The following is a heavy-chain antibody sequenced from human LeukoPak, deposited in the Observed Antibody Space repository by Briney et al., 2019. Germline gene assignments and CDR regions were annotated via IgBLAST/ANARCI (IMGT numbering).Heavy chain of an antibody. D-gene: IGHD4-23*01. CDR3: ARPRWYPYGMDV. CDR1: GGSISSYY. Sequence: PSETLSLTCTVSGGSISSYYWSWIRQPPGKGLEWIGYIYYSGSTNYNPSLKSRVTISVDTSKNQFSLKLSSVTAADTAVYYCARPRWYPYGMDVWGQGTTVTVSS. V-gene: IGHV4-59*12. J-gene: IGHJ6*02. CDR2: IYYSGST.